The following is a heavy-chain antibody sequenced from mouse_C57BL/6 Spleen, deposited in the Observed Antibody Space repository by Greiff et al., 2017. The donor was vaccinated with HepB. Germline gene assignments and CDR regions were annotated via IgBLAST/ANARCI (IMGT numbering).Heavy chain of an antibody. CDR2: INPGSGGT. CDR3: ARSEDGYSWFAY. Sequence: QVQLQQSGAELVRPGTSVKVSCKASGYAFTNYLIEWVKQRPGQGLEWIGVINPGSGGTNYNEKFKGKATLTADKSSSTAYMQLSSLTSEDSAVYFCARSEDGYSWFAYWGQGTLVTVSA. J-gene: IGHJ3*01. D-gene: IGHD2-3*01. CDR1: GYAFTNYL. V-gene: IGHV1-54*01.